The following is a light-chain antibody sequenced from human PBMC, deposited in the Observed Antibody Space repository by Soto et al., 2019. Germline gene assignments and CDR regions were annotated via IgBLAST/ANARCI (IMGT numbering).Light chain of an antibody. Sequence: DIQMTQSPSTLSVSVGDRATITCRASQSISSCLTWYQQNPGKAPKVLIYKASSLPTGVPARFSGSGSGTDFTLTISSLQPDDFATYYCQQYHSYPYTFGQGTKLEIK. CDR3: QQYHSYPYT. CDR1: QSISSC. V-gene: IGKV1-5*03. J-gene: IGKJ2*01. CDR2: KAS.